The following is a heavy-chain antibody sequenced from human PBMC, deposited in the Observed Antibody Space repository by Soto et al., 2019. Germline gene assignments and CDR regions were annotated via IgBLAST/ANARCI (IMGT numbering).Heavy chain of an antibody. D-gene: IGHD3-16*01. CDR1: GGSISSYY. Sequence: SETLSLTCTVSGGSISSYYWSWIRQPPGKGLEWIGYIYYSGSTNYNPSLKSRVTISVDTSKNQFSLKLSSVTAADTAVYYCARDSLIWGAFDIWGQGTMVTVSS. CDR2: IYYSGST. V-gene: IGHV4-59*01. CDR3: ARDSLIWGAFDI. J-gene: IGHJ3*02.